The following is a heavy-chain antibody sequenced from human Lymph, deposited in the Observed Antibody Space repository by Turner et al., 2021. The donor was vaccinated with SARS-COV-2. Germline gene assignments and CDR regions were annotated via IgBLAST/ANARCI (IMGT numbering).Heavy chain of an antibody. CDR1: GYTFPGSY. D-gene: IGHD3-3*01. V-gene: IGHV1-2*02. CDR3: ARDVERYNDFWSGYSGGYGMDV. J-gene: IGHJ6*02. Sequence: QVQLVQSGAEVKKPGASVTVSCKASGYTFPGSYMHWVRQAPGQGLEGMGWINPNRCGTNYAQKLQGRVTMTRETSISAAYMERSRLRSDDTAVYYCARDVERYNDFWSGYSGGYGMDVWGQGTTVTVSS. CDR2: INPNRCGT.